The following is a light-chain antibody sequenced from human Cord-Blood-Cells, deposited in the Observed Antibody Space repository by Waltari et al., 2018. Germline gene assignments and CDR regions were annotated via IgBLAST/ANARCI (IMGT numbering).Light chain of an antibody. CDR1: HLGDKY. CDR3: QAWDSSTVV. V-gene: IGLV3-1*01. J-gene: IGLJ2*01. Sequence: SYELTQPPSVSVSPGQTASITCSGDHLGDKYACWYQQKPGQSPVLVIQQDSKRPSGIPQRFSGSNAGNPATLTISGTQAMDEADYYCQAWDSSTVVFGGGTKLTVL. CDR2: QDS.